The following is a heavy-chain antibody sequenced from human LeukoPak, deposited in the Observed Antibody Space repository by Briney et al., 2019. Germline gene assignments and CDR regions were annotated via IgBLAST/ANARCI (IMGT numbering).Heavy chain of an antibody. Sequence: GRSLRLSCEASGFTFRSYGMHWVRQAPGKGLEWVAVIWSDGNTKYYADSEEGRFNISRDNSKNTLFLQMDSLRVEDTAVYFCAKQRRFREYFFDYWGQGTLVTVSS. CDR1: GFTFRSYG. CDR3: AKQRRFREYFFDY. J-gene: IGHJ4*02. CDR2: IWSDGNTK. D-gene: IGHD2/OR15-2a*01. V-gene: IGHV3-33*06.